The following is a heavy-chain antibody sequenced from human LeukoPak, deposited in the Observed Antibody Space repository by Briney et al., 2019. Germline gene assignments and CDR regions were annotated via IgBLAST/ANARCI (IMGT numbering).Heavy chain of an antibody. D-gene: IGHD3-22*01. J-gene: IGHJ4*02. V-gene: IGHV4-34*01. CDR1: GGSFSNYY. CDR2: INHSGST. Sequence: PSETLSLTCAVYGGSFSNYYWTWIRQPPGKGLEWIGEINHSGSTNYNPSLKSRLTISQDTSKNQVSLKLSSVTAADTAVYYSAYNYYDISGPGDYWGQGTLLTVSS. CDR3: AYNYYDISGPGDY.